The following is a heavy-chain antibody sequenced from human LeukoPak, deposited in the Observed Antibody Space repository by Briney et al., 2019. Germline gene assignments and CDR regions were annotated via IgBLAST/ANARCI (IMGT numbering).Heavy chain of an antibody. D-gene: IGHD6-19*01. V-gene: IGHV3-74*01. J-gene: IGHJ4*02. CDR1: GFTFSSHW. CDR2: INSDRSST. Sequence: PGGSLRLSCAASGFTFSSHWMHWVRQAPGKGLVWVSRINSDRSSTSYADSVKGRFTISRDNAKNTLYPQMNSLRAEDTAVYYCASARSSVAGHGNGYWGQGTLVTVSS. CDR3: ASARSSVAGHGNGY.